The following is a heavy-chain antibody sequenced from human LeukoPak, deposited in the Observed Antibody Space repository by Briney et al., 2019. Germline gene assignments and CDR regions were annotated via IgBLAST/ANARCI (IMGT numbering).Heavy chain of an antibody. V-gene: IGHV4-38-2*02. CDR3: ARISSSNWYNERGAFDV. CDR2: IYHSGST. J-gene: IGHJ3*01. CDR1: GYSISIGYY. D-gene: IGHD6-13*01. Sequence: SETLSLTCTVSGYSISIGYYWGWIRQPPGKGLEWIGSIYHSGSTYYNPSLKSRVTLSVDKSKNQFSLKLRSVTAADTAVYYCARISSSNWYNERGAFDVWGQGTMVTVSS.